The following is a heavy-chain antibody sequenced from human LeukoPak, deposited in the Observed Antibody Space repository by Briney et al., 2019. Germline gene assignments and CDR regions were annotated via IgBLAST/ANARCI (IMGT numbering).Heavy chain of an antibody. CDR1: GFTFSSYG. CDR2: IRYDGSNK. V-gene: IGHV3-30*02. CDR3: ARGGKIALAGTRSPQYFQH. J-gene: IGHJ1*01. D-gene: IGHD6-19*01. Sequence: GGSLRLSCAASGFTFSSYGMHWVRQAPGKGLKWVTYIRYDGSNKYYADSVKGRFTISRDNSKNTLYLRMNSLRPEDTAVYYCARGGKIALAGTRSPQYFQHWGQGTLVTVSS.